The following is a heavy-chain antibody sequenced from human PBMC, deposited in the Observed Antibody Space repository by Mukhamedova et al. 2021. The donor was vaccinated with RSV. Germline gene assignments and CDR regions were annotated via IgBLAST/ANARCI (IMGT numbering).Heavy chain of an antibody. CDR3: AKDRGGFELSHYYIDS. Sequence: VAYIRNDGTNEFFADSVRGRFTVSRDNSKNTLFLQMNSLGPEDTAVYYCAKDRGGFELSHYYIDSWGQGTLVTVSS. V-gene: IGHV3-30*02. J-gene: IGHJ4*02. CDR2: IRNDGTNE. D-gene: IGHD3-16*01.